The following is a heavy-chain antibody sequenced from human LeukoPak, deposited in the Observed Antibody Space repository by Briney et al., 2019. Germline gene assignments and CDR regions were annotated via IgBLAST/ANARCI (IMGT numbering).Heavy chain of an antibody. V-gene: IGHV3-23*01. J-gene: IGHJ4*02. D-gene: IGHD1-7*01. CDR3: AKRPGGGNYHFDY. Sequence: GGSLRLSCAASGFTFSSYAMTWVSQAPGQGLEWVSAISGSGDSTYYADSVKGRFTISRDNSKNTLYLQMNSLRAEDTAVYYCAKRPGGGNYHFDYWGQGTLVTVSS. CDR1: GFTFSSYA. CDR2: ISGSGDST.